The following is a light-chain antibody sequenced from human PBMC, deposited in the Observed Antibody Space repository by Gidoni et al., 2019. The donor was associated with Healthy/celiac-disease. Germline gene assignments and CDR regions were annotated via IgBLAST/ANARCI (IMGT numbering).Light chain of an antibody. CDR3: QQCYSTPLT. CDR2: AAS. Sequence: DIQMTHSPSSLSTSVGDRVTITCQASQNISNYLNWYQQKPGKAPKLLIYAASSLQRGVPSRFSGSGSGTDFTLTISSLQPEDFATYYCQQCYSTPLTFGGGTKVEIK. CDR1: QNISNY. V-gene: IGKV1-39*01. J-gene: IGKJ4*01.